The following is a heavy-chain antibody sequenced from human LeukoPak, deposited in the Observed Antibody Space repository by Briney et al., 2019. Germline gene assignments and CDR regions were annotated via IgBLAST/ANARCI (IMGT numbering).Heavy chain of an antibody. D-gene: IGHD3-9*01. J-gene: IGHJ6*03. CDR2: IFYSGST. V-gene: IGHV4-39*07. CDR1: GGSISSSSYY. CDR3: ASTEFDWLKNYYYMDV. Sequence: SETLSLTCTVSGGSISSSSYYWGWIRQPPGKGLEWIGSIFYSGSTYYNPSLKSRVTISVDTSKNQFSLKLTSVTAADTAVYYCASTEFDWLKNYYYMDVWGKGTTVTISS.